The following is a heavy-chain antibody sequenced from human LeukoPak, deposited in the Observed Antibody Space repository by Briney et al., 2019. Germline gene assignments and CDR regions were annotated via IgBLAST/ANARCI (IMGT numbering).Heavy chain of an antibody. CDR3: GRLIVAHESFDY. CDR1: GFTFDDYG. J-gene: IGHJ4*02. D-gene: IGHD5-12*01. V-gene: IGHV3-20*03. Sequence: GGSLRSSSAASGFTFDDYGISCVRQPPGKGLEWASGINWDGGSTGYADSVKGRFTISRDNAKNSLYLQMNGLRAEDTALYYCGRLIVAHESFDYWGQGTLVTVSS. CDR2: INWDGGST.